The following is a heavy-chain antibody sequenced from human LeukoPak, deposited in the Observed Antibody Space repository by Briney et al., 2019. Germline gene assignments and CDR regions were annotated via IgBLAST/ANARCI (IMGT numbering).Heavy chain of an antibody. J-gene: IGHJ4*02. CDR1: GFTFSSYE. D-gene: IGHD5-12*01. Sequence: PGGSLRLSCAASGFTFSSYEMNWVRQAPGKGLEWVSYISSSGSTIYYADSVKGRFTISRDNAKNSLNLQMNSLRAEDTAVYYCARGGGRPTIGFDYWGQGTLVTVSS. CDR2: ISSSGSTI. V-gene: IGHV3-48*03. CDR3: ARGGGRPTIGFDY.